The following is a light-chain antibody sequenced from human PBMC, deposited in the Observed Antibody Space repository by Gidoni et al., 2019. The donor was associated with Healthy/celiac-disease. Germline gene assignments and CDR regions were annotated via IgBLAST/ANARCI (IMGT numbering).Light chain of an antibody. Sequence: EIVLTQSPATLSLSPGERATLSCRASQIVSSYLVWYQQKPGQAPRLLIYDASNRATGIPARFSGSGSGTDFTLTISSLEPEDFAVYYCQQRSNWPPTFGGGTKVEIK. CDR2: DAS. CDR3: QQRSNWPPT. V-gene: IGKV3-11*01. CDR1: QIVSSY. J-gene: IGKJ4*01.